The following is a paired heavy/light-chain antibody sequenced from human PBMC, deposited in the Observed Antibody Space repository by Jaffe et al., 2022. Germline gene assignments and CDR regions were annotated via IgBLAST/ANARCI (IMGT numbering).Heavy chain of an antibody. D-gene: IGHD6-19*01. CDR1: GFTFSDYY. V-gene: IGHV3-11*01. J-gene: IGHJ3*02. CDR3: AREGSGYSSGWYSFGSGKGAFDI. CDR2: ISSSGSTI. Sequence: QVQLVESGGGLVKPGGSLRLSCAASGFTFSDYYMSWIRQAPGKGLEWVSYISSSGSTIYYADSVKGRFTISRDNAKNSLYLQMNSLRAEDTAVYYCAREGSGYSSGWYSFGSGKGAFDIWGQGTMVTVSS.
Light chain of an antibody. J-gene: IGKJ3*01. CDR2: KAS. CDR1: QSISSW. CDR3: QQYNSYSFT. Sequence: DIQMTQSPSTLSASVGDRVTITCRASQSISSWLAWYQQKPGKAPKLLIYKASSLESGVPSRFSGSGSGTEFTLTISSLQPDDFATYYCQQYNSYSFTFGPGTKVDIK. V-gene: IGKV1-5*03.